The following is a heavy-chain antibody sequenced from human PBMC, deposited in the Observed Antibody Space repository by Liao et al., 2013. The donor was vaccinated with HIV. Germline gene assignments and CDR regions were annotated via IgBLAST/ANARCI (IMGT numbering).Heavy chain of an antibody. J-gene: IGHJ5*02. CDR2: IYTSGST. Sequence: QVQLQESGPGRVKPSQTLSLICTVSGGSISSGGYYWSWIRQPAGKGLEWIGRIYTSGSTNYNPSLKSRVTMSVDTSKNQFSLKLTSVTAADTAVYYCARDDYTGGFVDPWGQGTLVTVSS. CDR3: ARDDYTGGFVDP. CDR1: GGSISSGGYY. V-gene: IGHV4-61*02. D-gene: IGHD4-11*01.